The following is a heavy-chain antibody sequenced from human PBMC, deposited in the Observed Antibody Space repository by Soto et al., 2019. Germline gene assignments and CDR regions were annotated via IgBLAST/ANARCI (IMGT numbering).Heavy chain of an antibody. J-gene: IGHJ6*02. CDR1: GFTFSDHY. D-gene: IGHD4-17*01. CDR3: ARLTTVTPNAYYYGMDV. Sequence: GSLRLSCAASGFTFSDHYMDWVRQAPGKGLEWVGRTRNKANSYTTEYAASVKGRFTISRDDSKNSLYLQMNSLKTEDTAVYYCARLTTVTPNAYYYGMDVWGQGTTVTVSS. CDR2: TRNKANSYTT. V-gene: IGHV3-72*01.